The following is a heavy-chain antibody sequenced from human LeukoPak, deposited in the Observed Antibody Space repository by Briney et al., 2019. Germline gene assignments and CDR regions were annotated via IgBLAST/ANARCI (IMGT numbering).Heavy chain of an antibody. Sequence: GASVKVFCKASGYTFTGYYMHWVRQAPGQGLEWMGWINPNSGGTNYAQKFQGRVTMTRDTSISTAYMELSRLRSDDTAVYYCARDGVYSSGWYGDYWGQGTLVTVSS. D-gene: IGHD6-19*01. V-gene: IGHV1-2*02. CDR1: GYTFTGYY. CDR3: ARDGVYSSGWYGDY. CDR2: INPNSGGT. J-gene: IGHJ4*02.